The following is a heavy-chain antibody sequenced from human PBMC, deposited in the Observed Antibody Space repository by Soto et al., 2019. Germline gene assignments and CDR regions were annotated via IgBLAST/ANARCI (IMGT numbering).Heavy chain of an antibody. CDR3: ARGIRYKWNDAGYYYYYMDV. V-gene: IGHV3-33*01. CDR1: GFTFSSYG. J-gene: IGHJ6*03. D-gene: IGHD1-20*01. CDR2: IWYDGSNK. Sequence: PGGSLRLSCAASGFTFSSYGMHWVRQAPGKGLEWVAVIWYDGSNKYYADSVKGRFTISRDNSKNTLYLQMNSLRAEDTAVYYCARGIRYKWNDAGYYYYYMDVWGKGTTVTVSS.